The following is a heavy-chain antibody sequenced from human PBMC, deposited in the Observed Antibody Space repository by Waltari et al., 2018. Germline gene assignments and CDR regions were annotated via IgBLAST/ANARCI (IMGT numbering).Heavy chain of an antibody. CDR1: GFTFSNYA. V-gene: IGHV3-30*15. D-gene: IGHD2-15*01. Sequence: QVQLVESGGGVVQPGRSLRLSCAASGFTFSNYAMQWVRQAPGKGLAWVAVVSSDGRITYYAESVKGRFTISRDNSKNTVYLQMSSLRAEDTGIYYCAREIGYSGALDYWGLGDLVTVSS. CDR3: AREIGYSGALDY. J-gene: IGHJ4*02. CDR2: VSSDGRIT.